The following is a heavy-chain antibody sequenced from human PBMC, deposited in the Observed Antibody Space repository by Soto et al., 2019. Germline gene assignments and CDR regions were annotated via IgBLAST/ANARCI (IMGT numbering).Heavy chain of an antibody. CDR3: ARYLSGGALAQDLDY. V-gene: IGHV3-23*01. Sequence: GGSLRLSCAASGFPFSNYAMSWVRQAPGKGLEWVSVVSGDGDETYYADSVKGRFTISRDNAENSLYLQMDSLRAEDTALYFCARYLSGGALAQDLDYWGQGTQVTVSS. CDR1: GFPFSNYA. J-gene: IGHJ4*02. CDR2: VSGDGDET. D-gene: IGHD2-15*01.